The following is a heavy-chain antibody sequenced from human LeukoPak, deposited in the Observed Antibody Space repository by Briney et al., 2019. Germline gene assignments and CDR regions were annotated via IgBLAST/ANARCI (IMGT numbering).Heavy chain of an antibody. CDR1: GGTFSSYA. J-gene: IGHJ6*03. Sequence: SVKVSCKASGGTFSSYAISWVRQAPGQGLEWMGGIIPIFGTANYAQKFQGRVTITADESTSTAYMELSSLRSEDTAVYYCARSKLLWFGELLRNYYYYMDVWGKGTTVTISS. V-gene: IGHV1-69*13. D-gene: IGHD3-10*01. CDR2: IIPIFGTA. CDR3: ARSKLLWFGELLRNYYYYMDV.